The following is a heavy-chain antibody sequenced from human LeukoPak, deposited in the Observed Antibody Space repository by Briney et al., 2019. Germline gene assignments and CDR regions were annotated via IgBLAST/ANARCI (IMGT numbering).Heavy chain of an antibody. CDR2: INPSGGST. CDR1: GYTFTSYY. J-gene: IGHJ5*02. V-gene: IGHV1-46*01. Sequence: ASAKVSCKASGYTFTSYYMHWVRQAPGQGLEWMGIINPSGGSTSYAQKFQGRVTMTRDTSTSTVYMELSSLRSEDTAVYYCASSGYSYGRWFDPWGQGTLVTVSS. CDR3: ASSGYSYGRWFDP. D-gene: IGHD5-18*01.